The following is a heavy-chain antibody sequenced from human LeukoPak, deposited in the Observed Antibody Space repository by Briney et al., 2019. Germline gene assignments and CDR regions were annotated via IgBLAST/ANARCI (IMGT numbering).Heavy chain of an antibody. CDR3: AKESWAGDLAFDI. D-gene: IGHD7-27*01. Sequence: SGGSLRLSCAASGFTFSSYGMHWVRQAPGKGLEWVAVISYDGSNKYYADSVKGRFTISRDNSKNTLYLQMNSLRAEDTAVYYCAKESWAGDLAFDIWGQGTMVTVSS. CDR2: ISYDGSNK. J-gene: IGHJ3*02. V-gene: IGHV3-30*18. CDR1: GFTFSSYG.